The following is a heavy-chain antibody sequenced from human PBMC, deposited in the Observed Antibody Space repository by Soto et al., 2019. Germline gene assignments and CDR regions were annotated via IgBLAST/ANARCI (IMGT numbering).Heavy chain of an antibody. Sequence: GGSLRLSCAASGFTFSSYSMNWVRQAPGKGLEWVSSISSSSSYIYYADSVKGRFTISRDNAKNSLYLQMNSLRAEDTAVYYCARDPTIGGSYYHPFNWFDPWGQGTLVTVSS. V-gene: IGHV3-21*01. J-gene: IGHJ5*02. CDR2: ISSSSSYI. CDR1: GFTFSSYS. CDR3: ARDPTIGGSYYHPFNWFDP. D-gene: IGHD1-26*01.